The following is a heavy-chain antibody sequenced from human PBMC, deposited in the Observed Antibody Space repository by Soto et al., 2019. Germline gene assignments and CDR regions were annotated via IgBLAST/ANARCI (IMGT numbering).Heavy chain of an antibody. J-gene: IGHJ4*02. CDR3: ASASKYYDFWSGYSLLFDY. D-gene: IGHD3-3*01. CDR1: GGSVSSGSYY. V-gene: IGHV4-61*01. CDR2: IYYSGST. Sequence: SETLSLTCTVSGGSVSSGSYYWSWIRQPPGKGLEWIGYIYYSGSTNYNPSLKSRVTISVDTSKNQFSLKLSSVTAADTAVYYCASASKYYDFWSGYSLLFDYWGQGTLVTVSS.